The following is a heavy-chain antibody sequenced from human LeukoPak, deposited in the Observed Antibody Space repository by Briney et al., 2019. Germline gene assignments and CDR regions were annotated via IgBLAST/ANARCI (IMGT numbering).Heavy chain of an antibody. Sequence: GGSLRLSCAASGFTFSDYYMSWIRQAPGKGLEWVSYISSSGSTIYYADSLKGRFTISRDNSKNTLYLQMNSLRAEDTAVYYCAKDLVYDSSGYYTPGAFDIWGQGTMVTVSS. CDR3: AKDLVYDSSGYYTPGAFDI. V-gene: IGHV3-11*01. J-gene: IGHJ3*02. CDR1: GFTFSDYY. CDR2: ISSSGSTI. D-gene: IGHD3-22*01.